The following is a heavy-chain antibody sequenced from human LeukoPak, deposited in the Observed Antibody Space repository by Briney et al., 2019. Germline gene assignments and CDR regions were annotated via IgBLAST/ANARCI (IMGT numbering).Heavy chain of an antibody. Sequence: GGSLRLSCAASGFIFSDYYMNWIRQAPGKGLEWVSYISSSGSTIYYADSVKGRFTISRDNAKNSLYLQMNSLRAEDTAVYYCARDSDYGDYVLDYWGQGTLVTVSS. V-gene: IGHV3-11*04. CDR2: ISSSGSTI. CDR1: GFIFSDYY. D-gene: IGHD4-17*01. CDR3: ARDSDYGDYVLDY. J-gene: IGHJ4*02.